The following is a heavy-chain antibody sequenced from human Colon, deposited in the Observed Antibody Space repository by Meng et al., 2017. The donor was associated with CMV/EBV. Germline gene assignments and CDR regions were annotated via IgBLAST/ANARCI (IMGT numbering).Heavy chain of an antibody. CDR3: ARDTPHHAFEP. V-gene: IGHV3-74*01. D-gene: IGHD2-15*01. J-gene: IGHJ5*02. CDR2: IDNEGSGA. CDR1: GFTSNKYW. Sequence: GGSLRPSCVAPGFTSNKYWLHWFRQPPGGGRVWLSRIDNEGSGAIYADSVRGRFTVSRDNARNTVYLQMNNLRDEDTAVYYCARDTPHHAFEPWGHGTLVTVSS.